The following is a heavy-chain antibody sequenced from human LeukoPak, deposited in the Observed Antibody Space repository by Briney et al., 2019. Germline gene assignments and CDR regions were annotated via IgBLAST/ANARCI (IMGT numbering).Heavy chain of an antibody. V-gene: IGHV3-30*18. D-gene: IGHD3-22*01. Sequence: GGSLRLSCAASGFTFSSYGMHWVRQAPGKGLEWEAVIAYDGSNKYYADSVKGRFTISRDNSKNTLYLQMNSLRAEDTAVYYCAKSLRYYDSSGYYGMYYFDYWGQGTLVTVSS. CDR2: IAYDGSNK. CDR3: AKSLRYYDSSGYYGMYYFDY. CDR1: GFTFSSYG. J-gene: IGHJ4*02.